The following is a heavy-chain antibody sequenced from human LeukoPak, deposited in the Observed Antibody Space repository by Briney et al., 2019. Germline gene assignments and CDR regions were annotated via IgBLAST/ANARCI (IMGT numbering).Heavy chain of an antibody. CDR2: SSSSSSYI. CDR1: GFTFSSYS. V-gene: IGHV3-21*01. CDR3: ARVWPSSGWYL. D-gene: IGHD6-19*01. J-gene: IGHJ5*02. Sequence: GGSLRLSCAASGFTFSSYSMNWVRQAPGKGLEWVSSSSSSSSYIYYADSVKGRFTISRDNAKSSLYLQMNSLRAEDTAVYYCARVWPSSGWYLWGQGTLVTVSS.